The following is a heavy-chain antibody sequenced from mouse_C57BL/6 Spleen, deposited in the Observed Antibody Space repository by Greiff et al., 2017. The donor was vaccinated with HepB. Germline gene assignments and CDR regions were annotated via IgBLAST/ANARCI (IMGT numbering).Heavy chain of an antibody. CDR2: IYPGDGDT. CDR3: AGLEDYFDY. Sequence: VQLQQSGPELVKPGASVKISCKASGYAFSSSWMNWVKQRPGKGLEWIGRIYPGDGDTNYNGKFKGKATLTADKSSSTAYMQLSSLTSDDSAVYFCAGLEDYFDYWGQGTTLTVSS. CDR1: GYAFSSSW. J-gene: IGHJ2*01. D-gene: IGHD3-3*01. V-gene: IGHV1-82*01.